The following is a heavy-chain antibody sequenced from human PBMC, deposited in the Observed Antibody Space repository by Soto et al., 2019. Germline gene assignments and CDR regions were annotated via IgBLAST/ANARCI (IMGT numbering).Heavy chain of an antibody. J-gene: IGHJ3*02. CDR1: GYTFSTYT. Sequence: GASVKVSCKAPGYTFSTYTMNWVRQAPGQSLEWMGWINAGSGNTKYSQNFQGRVSITRDTSASTVYMELTGLKSEDTAMYYCARDTETLGPRANDALDIWGQGTMVTVSS. CDR2: INAGSGNT. D-gene: IGHD3-3*02. CDR3: ARDTETLGPRANDALDI. V-gene: IGHV1-3*01.